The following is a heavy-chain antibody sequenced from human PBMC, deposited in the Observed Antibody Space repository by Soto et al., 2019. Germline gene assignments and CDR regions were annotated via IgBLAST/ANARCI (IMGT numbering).Heavy chain of an antibody. D-gene: IGHD5-18*01. CDR3: ARETDTSMVDY. CDR2: LNPRNGQT. Sequence: QVQLVQSGAEVKKLGASVKVSCQTSGYNFSAYYFNWVRQAAGQGPEWMGWLNPRNGQTGYVQKFRGRVTMTRDTSIATVYLELSRLTSEDTAIYFCARETDTSMVDYWGQGTLVTVSS. V-gene: IGHV1-8*01. CDR1: GYNFSAYY. J-gene: IGHJ4*02.